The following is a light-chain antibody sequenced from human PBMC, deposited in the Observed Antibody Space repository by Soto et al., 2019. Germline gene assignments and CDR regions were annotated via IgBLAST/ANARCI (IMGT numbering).Light chain of an antibody. CDR3: QSYDSSLTVV. CDR1: SSNIGAGYD. Sequence: QSVLTQPPSVSGAPGQRVTISCTGSSSNIGAGYDVHWYQQVPGTAPKLLIYGNISRPSGVPDRFSGSKSGTSASLAITGLQADDEADYYCQSYDSSLTVVFGGGTQLTVL. J-gene: IGLJ2*01. CDR2: GNI. V-gene: IGLV1-40*01.